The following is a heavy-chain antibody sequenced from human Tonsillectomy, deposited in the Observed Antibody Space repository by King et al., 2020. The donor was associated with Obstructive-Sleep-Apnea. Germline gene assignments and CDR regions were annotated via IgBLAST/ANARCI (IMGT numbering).Heavy chain of an antibody. J-gene: IGHJ6*02. Sequence: VQLVESGGGLVQPGGSLRLSCAASGFTFSSYWMSWVRQAPGKGLECVAHIKQDGSWKYYVDSVRGRYTISRDNAKTSLCLQMNSLRAEDTAVYYCVRGITMVRGVIPYYNYGMDVWGQGTTVTVSS. CDR1: GFTFSSYW. CDR3: VRGITMVRGVIPYYNYGMDV. D-gene: IGHD3-10*01. CDR2: IKQDGSWK. V-gene: IGHV3-7*01.